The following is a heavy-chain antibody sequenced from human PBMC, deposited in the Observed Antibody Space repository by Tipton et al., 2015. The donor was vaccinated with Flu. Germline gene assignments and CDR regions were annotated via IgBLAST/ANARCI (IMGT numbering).Heavy chain of an antibody. D-gene: IGHD2-15*01. J-gene: IGHJ6*02. CDR2: IHTSGST. CDR1: GGSIHNSQ. Sequence: TLSLTCTVSGGSIHNSQWSWIRLPAGKGLEWIGRIHTSGSTHYNPSLQSRLTISLDTSKNQFSLKLGSVTPADTAIYFCARDGVILDRYYYHGMDVWGPGTAVTVSS. CDR3: ARDGVILDRYYYHGMDV. V-gene: IGHV4-4*07.